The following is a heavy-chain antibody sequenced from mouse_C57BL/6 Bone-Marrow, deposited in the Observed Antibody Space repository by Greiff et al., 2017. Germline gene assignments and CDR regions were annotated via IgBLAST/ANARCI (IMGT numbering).Heavy chain of an antibody. CDR1: GFTFTSSW. CDR3: AKGPYYFDY. CDR2: IEPNSGGT. V-gene: IGHV1-72*01. Sequence: QVQLQQPGAELVKPGASVKLSCKASGFTFTSSWMHWVKQRPGRGLEWIGRIEPNSGGTKYNEKFKSKATLTVDKPSSTAYMQLSSLTSEGSAVDDCAKGPYYFDYWGQGTTLTVSS. J-gene: IGHJ2*01.